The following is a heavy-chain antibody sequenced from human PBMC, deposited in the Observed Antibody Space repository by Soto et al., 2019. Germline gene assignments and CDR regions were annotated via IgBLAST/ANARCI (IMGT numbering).Heavy chain of an antibody. D-gene: IGHD1-1*01. CDR3: AREETGNDALDI. Sequence: SETLSLTCAVSGGSLRSATYYWSWIRQHPGKGLEWIGYFYHSGSTYYKPSLRSRVTISLDTSKNQFPLNLRSVTDADTAIYYCAREETGNDALDIWGQGTLVTVSS. CDR2: FYHSGST. J-gene: IGHJ3*02. V-gene: IGHV4-31*11. CDR1: GGSLRSATYY.